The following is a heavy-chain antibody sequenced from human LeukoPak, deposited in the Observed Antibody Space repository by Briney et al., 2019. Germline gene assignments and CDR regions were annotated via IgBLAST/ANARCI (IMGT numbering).Heavy chain of an antibody. CDR1: GGTFSSYA. CDR3: ARWGSSGYPYYFDY. Sequence: SVKVSCKASGGTFSSYAISWVRQAPGQGLEWMGGIIPIFGTANYAQKFQGRVTITADESTSTAYMELSSLRSEGTAVYYYARWGSSGYPYYFDYWGQGTLVTVSS. D-gene: IGHD3-22*01. V-gene: IGHV1-69*01. J-gene: IGHJ4*02. CDR2: IIPIFGTA.